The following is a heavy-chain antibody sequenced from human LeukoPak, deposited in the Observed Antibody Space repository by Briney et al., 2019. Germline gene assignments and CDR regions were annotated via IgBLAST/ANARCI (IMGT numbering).Heavy chain of an antibody. Sequence: ASVKVSSKASGYTFTSYGISWVRQAPGQGRERVGCICVYDGNTNYAQKLQGRVTLTTDTSTSTAYMELRSLRSDDTAVYYCARDGCSSTSCYGYGMDVWGKGPRSPSPQ. V-gene: IGHV1-18*04. CDR3: ARDGCSSTSCYGYGMDV. J-gene: IGHJ6*01. CDR2: ICVYDGNT. CDR1: GYTFTSYG. D-gene: IGHD2-2*01.